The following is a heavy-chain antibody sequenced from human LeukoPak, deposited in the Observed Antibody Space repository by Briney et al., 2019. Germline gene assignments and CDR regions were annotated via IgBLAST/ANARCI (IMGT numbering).Heavy chain of an antibody. J-gene: IGHJ5*02. Sequence: GGSLRLSCAASGFTVSSNYMNWVRQAPGKGLEWVSYISDSGRTVYNADSVKGRFTISRDSAKNSLYLRMNSLRAEDTAVYYCVRDHSGWSLDPWGQGTLVTVSS. D-gene: IGHD6-19*01. V-gene: IGHV3-48*03. CDR3: VRDHSGWSLDP. CDR1: GFTVSSNY. CDR2: ISDSGRTV.